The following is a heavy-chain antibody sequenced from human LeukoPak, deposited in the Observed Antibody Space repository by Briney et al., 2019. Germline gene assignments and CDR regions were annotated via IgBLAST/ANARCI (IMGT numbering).Heavy chain of an antibody. CDR2: IASDHTT. V-gene: IGHV3-48*03. J-gene: IGHJ4*02. Sequence: GGSLRLSCAASGLTVSNYEMNWVRQAPGKGLEWVSFIASDHTTYYAESVKGRYTLSSGNAKKTLYLQMNRRRAEDTAVYYCLVGLDYWGQGTLVTVSS. CDR3: LVGLDY. D-gene: IGHD3-9*01. CDR1: GLTVSNYE.